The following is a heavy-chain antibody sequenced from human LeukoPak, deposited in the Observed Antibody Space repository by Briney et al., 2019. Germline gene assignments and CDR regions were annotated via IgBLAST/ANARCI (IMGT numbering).Heavy chain of an antibody. Sequence: GGSLRLSCAVSGFTFSSYAMHWVRQAPGKGLEWVAVISYDGSNKYYADSVKGRFTISRDNSKNTLYLQMNSLRAEDTAVYYCAKDGPEYYYDSSGFGWFDPWGQGTLVTVSS. V-gene: IGHV3-30*04. D-gene: IGHD3-22*01. J-gene: IGHJ5*02. CDR3: AKDGPEYYYDSSGFGWFDP. CDR2: ISYDGSNK. CDR1: GFTFSSYA.